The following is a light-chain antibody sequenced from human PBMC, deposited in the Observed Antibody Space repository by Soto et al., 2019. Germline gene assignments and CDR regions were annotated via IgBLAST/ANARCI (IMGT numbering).Light chain of an antibody. Sequence: EIVLTQSPGSLSLTPGERATLSCRASQSIDDIYFAWYHKKPGQAPRLLIYGVSIRATGVPDRFSGAGSGTDFTLTISSLELEDFAVSYCEQYGSPPRTFVQGTKVEIK. CDR2: GVS. CDR1: QSIDDIY. CDR3: EQYGSPPRT. J-gene: IGKJ1*01. V-gene: IGKV3-20*01.